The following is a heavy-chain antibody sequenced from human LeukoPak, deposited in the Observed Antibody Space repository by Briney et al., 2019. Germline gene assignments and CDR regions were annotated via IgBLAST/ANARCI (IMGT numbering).Heavy chain of an antibody. V-gene: IGHV3-30-3*01. J-gene: IGHJ4*02. CDR1: GFTFSTYA. Sequence: GGSLRLSCVASGFTFSTYAMSWVRQAPGKGLEWVAVISYDGSNKYYADSVKGRFTISRDNAKNSLYLQMNSLRVEDTAVYYCACRPSDIRYYGVFDFWGQGSLVTVSS. D-gene: IGHD3-10*01. CDR2: ISYDGSNK. CDR3: ACRPSDIRYYGVFDF.